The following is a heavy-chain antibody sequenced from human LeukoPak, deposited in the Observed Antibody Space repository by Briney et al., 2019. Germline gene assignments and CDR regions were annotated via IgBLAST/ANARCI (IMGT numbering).Heavy chain of an antibody. D-gene: IGHD6-13*01. CDR1: GFTFSSYG. Sequence: GGSLRLSCAASGFTFSSYGMHWVRQAPGKGLEWVAFIRYDGSNKYYADSVKGRFTISRDNSKNTLYLQMNSLRAEDTAVYYCVCSWYGDYYFDYWGQGTLVTVSS. V-gene: IGHV3-30*02. CDR2: IRYDGSNK. J-gene: IGHJ4*02. CDR3: VCSWYGDYYFDY.